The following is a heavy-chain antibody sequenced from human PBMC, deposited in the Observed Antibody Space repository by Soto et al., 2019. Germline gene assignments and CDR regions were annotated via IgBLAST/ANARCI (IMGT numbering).Heavy chain of an antibody. V-gene: IGHV3-74*01. D-gene: IGHD2-2*03. J-gene: IGHJ4*02. Sequence: DVQLVESGGGLVQPGGSLRLSCAASGFTFNLYSMNWGRQPPGKGLEWVSRLQSDGSTIDYADSVKGRFTISRDNAKNTVYLQINSPRPVDTAVYYCARSGSMDYWGRGTLVTVSS. CDR1: GFTFNLYS. CDR2: LQSDGSTI. CDR3: ARSGSMDY.